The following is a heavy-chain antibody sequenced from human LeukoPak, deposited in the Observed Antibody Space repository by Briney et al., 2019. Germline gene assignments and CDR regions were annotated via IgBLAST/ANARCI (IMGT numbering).Heavy chain of an antibody. D-gene: IGHD3-3*01. J-gene: IGHJ4*02. CDR1: GYTFTSYY. CDR3: ARGTTIFGVVIF. CDR2: INPSGGST. V-gene: IGHV1-46*01. Sequence: ASVKVSCKASGYTFTSYYMHWVRQAPGQGLEWMGIINPSGGSTSYAQKFQGRVTMTRDTSISTAYMELSRLRSDDTAVYYCARGTTIFGVVIFWGQGTLVTVSS.